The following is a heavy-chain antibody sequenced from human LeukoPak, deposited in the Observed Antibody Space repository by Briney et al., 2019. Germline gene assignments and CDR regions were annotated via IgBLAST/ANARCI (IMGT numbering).Heavy chain of an antibody. D-gene: IGHD2-21*02. CDR2: INWNGGST. CDR1: GFTFDDYG. Sequence: PGGSLRLSCAASGFTFDDYGMSWVRQAPGKGLEWVSSINWNGGSTGYADSVKGRFTISRDNAKNSLYLQMNSLRAEDTALYYCARDLGGDIVVVTAIHDAFDIWGQGTMVTVSS. CDR3: ARDLGGDIVVVTAIHDAFDI. J-gene: IGHJ3*02. V-gene: IGHV3-20*04.